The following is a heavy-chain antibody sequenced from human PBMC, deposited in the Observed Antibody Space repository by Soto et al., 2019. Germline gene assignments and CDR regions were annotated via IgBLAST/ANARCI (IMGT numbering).Heavy chain of an antibody. J-gene: IGHJ4*02. CDR2: INGDASTI. CDR1: GFTFSPFW. V-gene: IGHV3-74*01. D-gene: IGHD5-18*01. Sequence: LRLSCAASGFTFSPFWMHWVRQAPGKGLVWVSHINGDASTIVYADSVKGRFTISRDNSKNTLYLQMNSLRAEDTAVYYCARAVYSYGYYFDYWGQGTLVTVSS. CDR3: ARAVYSYGYYFDY.